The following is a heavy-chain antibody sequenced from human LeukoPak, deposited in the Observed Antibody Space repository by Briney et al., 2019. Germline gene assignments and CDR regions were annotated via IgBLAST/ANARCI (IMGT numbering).Heavy chain of an antibody. CDR2: ISGFGSSP. V-gene: IGHV3-23*01. D-gene: IGHD3-22*01. Sequence: GGSLRLSCVASGFSFSNYAMSWVRQAPGKGLEWVSGISGFGSSPYYADSVKGRFTIFRDNSKNTLYLQMNSLRAEDTAVYYCADLGTAYYYDHSTYWGRGTLVTVSS. J-gene: IGHJ4*02. CDR1: GFSFSNYA. CDR3: ADLGTAYYYDHSTY.